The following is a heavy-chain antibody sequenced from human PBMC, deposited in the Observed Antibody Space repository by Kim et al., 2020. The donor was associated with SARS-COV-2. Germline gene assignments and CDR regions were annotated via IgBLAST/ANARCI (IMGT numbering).Heavy chain of an antibody. CDR3: TTVFCSGGTCYSAVCDY. Sequence: GGSLRLSCAASGFTFSNAWMSWVRQAPGKGLEWVGRITSKTDGGKIDYAAHVKDRFTISRDDSKNTLYLQVTSLKTEDTAVYYCTTVFCSGGTCYSAVCDYWGQGTLVTVSS. CDR2: ITSKTDGGKI. J-gene: IGHJ4*02. D-gene: IGHD2-15*01. CDR1: GFTFSNAW. V-gene: IGHV3-15*01.